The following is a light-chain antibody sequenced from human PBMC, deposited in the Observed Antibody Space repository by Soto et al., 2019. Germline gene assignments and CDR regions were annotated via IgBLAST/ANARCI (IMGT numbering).Light chain of an antibody. CDR2: GNS. J-gene: IGLJ1*01. Sequence: QSVLTQPPSVSGAPEQMVTISCTGSSSNIGAGYEVQWYQQLPGTARNLLIYGNSKRTSGVPDRFSGSKSGTSASLAITGLQAEDEADYYCQSYDSSLSAVFGTGTKVTVL. V-gene: IGLV1-40*01. CDR3: QSYDSSLSAV. CDR1: SSNIGAGYE.